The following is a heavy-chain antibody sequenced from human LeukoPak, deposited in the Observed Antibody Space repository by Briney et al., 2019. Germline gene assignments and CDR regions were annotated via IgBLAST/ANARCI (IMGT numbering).Heavy chain of an antibody. CDR1: GYTFSNYG. CDR2: ISAYNGYT. V-gene: IGHV1-18*01. J-gene: IGHJ4*02. Sequence: ASVTVSCKASGYTFSNYGISWVRQAPGQGLEWMGWISAYNGYTNYAQKLQGRVTMTTDTSTSTAYMELRSLRSDDTAVYYCARDSRYFDWLLTDYFDYWGQGTLVTVSS. CDR3: ARDSRYFDWLLTDYFDY. D-gene: IGHD3-9*01.